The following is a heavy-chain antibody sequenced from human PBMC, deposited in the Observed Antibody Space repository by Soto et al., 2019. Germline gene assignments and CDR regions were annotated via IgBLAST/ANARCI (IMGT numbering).Heavy chain of an antibody. V-gene: IGHV4-59*08. J-gene: IGHJ4*02. Sequence: SEPLSLTCTVSGGSISSYYWSWIRQPPGKGLEWIGYIYYSGSTNYNPSLKSRVTISVDTSKNQFSLKLSYVTAADTAVYYCASQYGDIDYWGQGTLVTVSS. CDR3: ASQYGDIDY. CDR2: IYYSGST. CDR1: GGSISSYY. D-gene: IGHD4-17*01.